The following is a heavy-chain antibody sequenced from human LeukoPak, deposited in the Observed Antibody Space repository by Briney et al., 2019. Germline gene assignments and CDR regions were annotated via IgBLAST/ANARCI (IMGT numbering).Heavy chain of an antibody. CDR1: GFTFSSYV. CDR2: ISGSGTTT. Sequence: GGSLRLSCAASGFTFSSYVMGWVRQAPGKGLEWVSAISGSGTTTYYTDAVKGRFTISRDNSRNTLYLQMHSLGAEDTAVYYCANTVVRGVASMDVWGQGTTVTVS. J-gene: IGHJ6*02. CDR3: ANTVVRGVASMDV. D-gene: IGHD3-10*01. V-gene: IGHV3-23*01.